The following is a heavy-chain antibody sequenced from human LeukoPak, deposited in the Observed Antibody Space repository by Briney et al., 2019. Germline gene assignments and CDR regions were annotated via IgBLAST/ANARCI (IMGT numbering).Heavy chain of an antibody. CDR1: GYSITSGYY. CDR3: ARAGYCSGVSCYSAVPGKY. J-gene: IGHJ4*02. CDR2: IYHSGNT. D-gene: IGHD2-15*01. V-gene: IGHV4-38-2*02. Sequence: TETLSLTCTVSGYSITSGYYWAWIRQSPGKGLEWIGSIYHSGNTYYNPSLKSRVIVLVDTSKNQFSLQLGSVTPTDTAVYYCARAGYCSGVSCYSAVPGKYWGQGALVTVSS.